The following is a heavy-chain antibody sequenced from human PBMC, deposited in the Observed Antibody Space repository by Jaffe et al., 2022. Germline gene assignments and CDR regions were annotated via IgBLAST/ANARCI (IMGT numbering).Heavy chain of an antibody. CDR2: IYYSGST. CDR3: ARRPPVFPMVQGVIMYAFDI. V-gene: IGHV4-39*01. CDR1: GGSISSSSYY. J-gene: IGHJ3*02. D-gene: IGHD3-10*01. Sequence: QLQLQESGPGLVKPSETLSLTCTVSGGSISSSSYYWGWIRQPPGKGLEWIGSIYYSGSTYYNPSLKSRVTISVDTSKNQFSLKLSSVTAADTAVYYCARRPPVFPMVQGVIMYAFDIWGQGTMVTVSS.